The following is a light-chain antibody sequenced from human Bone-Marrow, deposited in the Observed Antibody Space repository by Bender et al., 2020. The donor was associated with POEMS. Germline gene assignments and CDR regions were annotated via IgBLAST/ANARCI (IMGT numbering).Light chain of an antibody. CDR3: AAWEDSLNGWV. J-gene: IGLJ3*02. Sequence: SYVLSQPPSVSVAPGKTATITCGGNNIGRKSVFWYQQKPGQAPRLIVYYDFERPSGIPERFSGSNSGNMATLTISRVEAGDEADYYCAAWEDSLNGWVFGGGTKLTVL. V-gene: IGLV3-21*01. CDR2: YDF. CDR1: NIGRKS.